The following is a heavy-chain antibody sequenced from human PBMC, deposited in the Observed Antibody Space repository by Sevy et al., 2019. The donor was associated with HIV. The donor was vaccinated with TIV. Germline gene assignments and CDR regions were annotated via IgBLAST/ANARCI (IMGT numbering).Heavy chain of an antibody. J-gene: IGHJ4*02. CDR3: GRELKLGSGWYPGGRPFDS. Sequence: GGSLRLSCAASGFTFSNYSMNWVRQAPGKGLEWVSYISMYGNTRYYADSLKGRFTISRDNAKDSLFLEVNNLRAEDTAVYYCGRELKLGSGWYPGGRPFDSWGQGTLVTVSS. CDR1: GFTFSNYS. D-gene: IGHD6-19*01. V-gene: IGHV3-48*01. CDR2: ISMYGNTR.